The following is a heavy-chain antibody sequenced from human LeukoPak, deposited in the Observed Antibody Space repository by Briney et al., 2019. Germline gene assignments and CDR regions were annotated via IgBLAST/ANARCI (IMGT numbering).Heavy chain of an antibody. CDR1: GFTFSSYS. J-gene: IGHJ5*02. D-gene: IGHD1-7*01. Sequence: GGSLRLSCAASGFTFSSYSMNWVRQAPGKGLEWVSSISSSSSYIYYADSVKGRFTISRDNAKNSLYLQMNSLRAEDTAVYYCARRNWNYVSWFDPWGQGTLVTVSS. V-gene: IGHV3-21*01. CDR3: ARRNWNYVSWFDP. CDR2: ISSSSSYI.